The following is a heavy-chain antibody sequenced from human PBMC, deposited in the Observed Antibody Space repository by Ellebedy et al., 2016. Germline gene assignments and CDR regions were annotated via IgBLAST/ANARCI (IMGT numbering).Heavy chain of an antibody. CDR2: IYYSGST. CDR1: GGSISSSNYY. CDR3: ARGFNVIGV. J-gene: IGHJ4*02. D-gene: IGHD3-10*01. Sequence: SETLSLXXIVSGGSISSSNYYWGWVRQPPGKGLEWIGYIYYSGSTNYNPSLKSRVTISIDTSKNQFSLKLSSVTAADTAVYYCARGFNVIGVWGQGTLVTVPS. V-gene: IGHV4-61*05.